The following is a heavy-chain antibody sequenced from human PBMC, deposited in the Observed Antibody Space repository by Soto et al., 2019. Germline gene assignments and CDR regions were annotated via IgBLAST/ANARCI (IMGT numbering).Heavy chain of an antibody. J-gene: IGHJ4*02. CDR3: ARASYDSSGYYGDYFDY. CDR1: GFTFSSYG. Sequence: QVQLVESGGGVVQPGRSLRLSCAASGFTFSSYGMHWVRQAPGKGLEWVAVIWYDGSNKYYADSVKGRFTISRDNSKNTLYLQMNSLRAEDTAVYYCARASYDSSGYYGDYFDYWGQGTLVTVSS. V-gene: IGHV3-33*01. D-gene: IGHD3-22*01. CDR2: IWYDGSNK.